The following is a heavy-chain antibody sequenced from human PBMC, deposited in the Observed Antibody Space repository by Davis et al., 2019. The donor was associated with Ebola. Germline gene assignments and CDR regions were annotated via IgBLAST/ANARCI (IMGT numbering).Heavy chain of an antibody. J-gene: IGHJ4*02. D-gene: IGHD5-12*01. V-gene: IGHV3-7*01. CDR3: ARDKNEWLRFSPFDY. Sequence: PGGSLRLSCAASGFTFSSYWMSWVRQAPGKGLEWVANIKQDGSEKYYVDSVKGRFTISRDNAKNSLYLQMNSLRAEDTAVYYCARDKNEWLRFSPFDYWGQGTLVTVSS. CDR1: GFTFSSYW. CDR2: IKQDGSEK.